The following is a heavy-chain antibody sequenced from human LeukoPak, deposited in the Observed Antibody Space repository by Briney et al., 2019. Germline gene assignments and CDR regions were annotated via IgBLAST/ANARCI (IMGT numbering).Heavy chain of an antibody. CDR1: GYTFTNYG. D-gene: IGHD6-19*01. CDR2: INTNTGNP. Sequence: ASVKVSCKASGYTFTNYGISWVRQAPGQGLEWMGWINTNTGNPTYAQGFTGRFVFSLDTSVTTTYLQISSLKAEDTAVYYCAKARSGGFDAFDIWGQGTVVTVSS. J-gene: IGHJ3*02. CDR3: AKARSGGFDAFDI. V-gene: IGHV7-4-1*02.